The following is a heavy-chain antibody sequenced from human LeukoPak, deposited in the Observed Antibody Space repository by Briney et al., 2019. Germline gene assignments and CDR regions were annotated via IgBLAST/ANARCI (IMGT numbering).Heavy chain of an antibody. Sequence: GRSLRLSCAASGFTFSNHGFFWIRQAPGKGLEWVSLIWSDGSKKYYADSVKGRFTISRDNSKNTLYLQMNSLRAEDTAVYYCARAPRSYYDSSGYFSYWGQGTLVTVSS. CDR1: GFTFSNHG. CDR2: IWSDGSKK. V-gene: IGHV3-33*07. D-gene: IGHD3-22*01. J-gene: IGHJ4*02. CDR3: ARAPRSYYDSSGYFSY.